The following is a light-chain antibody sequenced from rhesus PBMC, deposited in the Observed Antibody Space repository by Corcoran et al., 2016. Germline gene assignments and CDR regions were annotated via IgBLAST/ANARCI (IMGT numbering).Light chain of an antibody. CDR2: AAS. CDR1: QGISNA. J-gene: IGKJ1*01. CDR3: QQGYSTPWT. Sequence: DIQMSQSPSSLSASVGDKVTITCRASQGISNALAWYQQKPGKAPKLLSYAASNLESGVPSRFSGTRSRTDFTLTISSLQPEDFATYYCQQGYSTPWTFGQGTKVEIK. V-gene: IGKV1-33*02.